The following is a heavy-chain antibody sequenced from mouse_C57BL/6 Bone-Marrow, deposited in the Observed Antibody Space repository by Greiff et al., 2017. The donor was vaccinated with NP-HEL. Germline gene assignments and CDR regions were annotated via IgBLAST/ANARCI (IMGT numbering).Heavy chain of an antibody. Sequence: EVQLQQSGAELVKPGASVKLSCTASGFNIKDYYMHWVKQRPEQGLEWIGRIDPEDGETKYAPKFQGKATITADTSSNTAYLQLSSLTSEDTAVYYYARLCTTVVASNYFDIWGQGTTLTVSS. D-gene: IGHD1-1*01. CDR3: ARLCTTVVASNYFDI. J-gene: IGHJ2*01. CDR2: IDPEDGET. CDR1: GFNIKDYY. V-gene: IGHV14-2*01.